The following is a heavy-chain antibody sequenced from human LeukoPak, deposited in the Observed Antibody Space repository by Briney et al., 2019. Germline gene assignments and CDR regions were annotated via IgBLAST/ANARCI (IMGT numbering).Heavy chain of an antibody. Sequence: GGSLRLSCAASGFSFSSYAMSWVRQAPGKGLEWVPAISASGGNTYYADSVKGRFTISRDNSKNTLYLQMNSLRAEDTALYYCAKEWWSSSSPLHFDYWGQGSLVTVSS. V-gene: IGHV3-23*01. CDR2: ISASGGNT. J-gene: IGHJ4*02. D-gene: IGHD6-6*01. CDR3: AKEWWSSSSPLHFDY. CDR1: GFSFSSYA.